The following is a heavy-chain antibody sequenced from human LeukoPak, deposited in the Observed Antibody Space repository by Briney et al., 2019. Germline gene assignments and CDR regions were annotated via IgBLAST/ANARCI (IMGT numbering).Heavy chain of an antibody. CDR1: GLTFSSYA. D-gene: IGHD6-13*01. CDR3: AKDQAHKLAAAGNFDY. Sequence: GGSQRLSCAASGLTFSSYAMSWVRQAPGKGLEWVSAISGSGGSTYYADSVKGRFTISRDNSKNTLYLQMNSLRAEDTAVYYCAKDQAHKLAAAGNFDYWGQGTLVTVSS. J-gene: IGHJ4*02. V-gene: IGHV3-23*01. CDR2: ISGSGGST.